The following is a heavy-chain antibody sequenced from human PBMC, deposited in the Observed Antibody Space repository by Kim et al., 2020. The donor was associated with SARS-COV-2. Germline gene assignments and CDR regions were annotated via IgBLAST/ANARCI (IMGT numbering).Heavy chain of an antibody. CDR2: ISYDGSNK. D-gene: IGHD3-3*01. CDR1: GFTFSSYG. V-gene: IGHV3-30*18. Sequence: GGSLRLSCAASGFTFSSYGMHWVRQAPGMGLEWVAVISYDGSNKYYADSVKGRFTISRDNSKNTLYLQMNSLRAEDTAVYYCAKGERREWLLRLEYFQHWGQGTLVTVSS. J-gene: IGHJ1*01. CDR3: AKGERREWLLRLEYFQH.